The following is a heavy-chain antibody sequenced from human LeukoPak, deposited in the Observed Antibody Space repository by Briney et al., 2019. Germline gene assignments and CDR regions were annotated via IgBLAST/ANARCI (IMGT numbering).Heavy chain of an antibody. Sequence: TGGSLRLSCAVSGFSFSSYAISWVRQAPGKGLEWVSAISGSGGRTYYAHSVKGRFTISRDSSKNTLYLQMNNLRAEDTAIYYCAKDLVATIHEGYDIWGQGTMVTVSS. D-gene: IGHD5-12*01. CDR2: ISGSGGRT. V-gene: IGHV3-23*01. CDR1: GFSFSSYA. J-gene: IGHJ3*02. CDR3: AKDLVATIHEGYDI.